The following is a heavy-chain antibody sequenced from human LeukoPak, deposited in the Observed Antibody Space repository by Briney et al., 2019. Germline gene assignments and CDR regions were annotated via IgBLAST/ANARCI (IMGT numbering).Heavy chain of an antibody. CDR2: IQDDGSER. Sequence: PGVSLRLSCAASGFSFSTYWMTWVRQAPGKGLEWLANIQDDGSERNYMDSVKGRFTISRDNAKNLLYPQMSSLRAEDTAVYYCAGGSGWTSEYWGQGTLVTVSS. CDR1: GFSFSTYW. V-gene: IGHV3-7*03. D-gene: IGHD6-19*01. J-gene: IGHJ4*02. CDR3: AGGSGWTSEY.